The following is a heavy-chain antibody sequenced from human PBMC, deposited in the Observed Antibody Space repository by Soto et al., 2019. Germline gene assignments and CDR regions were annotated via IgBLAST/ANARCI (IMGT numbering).Heavy chain of an antibody. V-gene: IGHV4-34*01. Sequence: KGLEWIGEINHSGSPNYTPSLKRRVTISVDTSKNKFSLKLSSVADADTAVYYCVFFFQAEDGIRVVRTVSAFLLNRSSDL. CDR3: VFFFQAEDGIRVVRTVSAFLLNRSSDL. D-gene: IGHD3-10*02. J-gene: IGHJ2*01. CDR2: INHSGSP.